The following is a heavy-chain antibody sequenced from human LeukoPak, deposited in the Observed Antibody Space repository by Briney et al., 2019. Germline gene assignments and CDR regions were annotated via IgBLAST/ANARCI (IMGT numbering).Heavy chain of an antibody. Sequence: PSETLSLTCAVSGGSISSSNWWSWVRQPPGKELEWRGEIYHSRSSTYNPSLKSRVTISVDKSTNQFSLQLSSVTAADTAVYYCGRRIPARGGGFDYWGQGTLVTVSS. J-gene: IGHJ4*02. D-gene: IGHD2-2*01. V-gene: IGHV4-4*02. CDR2: IYHSRSS. CDR3: GRRIPARGGGFDY. CDR1: GGSISSSNW.